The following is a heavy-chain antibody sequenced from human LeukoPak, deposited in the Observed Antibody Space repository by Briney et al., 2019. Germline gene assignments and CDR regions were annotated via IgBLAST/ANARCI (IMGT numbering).Heavy chain of an antibody. V-gene: IGHV4-59*01. J-gene: IGHJ4*02. CDR1: GGSISSYY. D-gene: IGHD6-13*01. Sequence: SETLSPTCTVSGGSISSYYWSWIRQPPGKGLEWIGYIYYSGSTNYNPSLKSRVTISVDTSKNQFSLKLSSVTAADTAVYYCASARSSSWDNSFDYWGQGTLVTVSS. CDR3: ASARSSSWDNSFDY. CDR2: IYYSGST.